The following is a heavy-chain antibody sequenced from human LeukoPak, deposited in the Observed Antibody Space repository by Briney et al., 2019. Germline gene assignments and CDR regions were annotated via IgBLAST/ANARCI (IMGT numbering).Heavy chain of an antibody. Sequence: PGGSLRLSCAASGFTFSSYEMNWVRQAPGKGLEWVSYISSSGSTIYYADSVKGRFTIPRDNAKNSLYLQMNSLRAEDTAVYYCASRRSTLSSSSTSGSLRYWGQGTLVTVSS. CDR3: ASRRSTLSSSSTSGSLRY. CDR1: GFTFSSYE. CDR2: ISSSGSTI. V-gene: IGHV3-48*03. D-gene: IGHD2-2*01. J-gene: IGHJ4*02.